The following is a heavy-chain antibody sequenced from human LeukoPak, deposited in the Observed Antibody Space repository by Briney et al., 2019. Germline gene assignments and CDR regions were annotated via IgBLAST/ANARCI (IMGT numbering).Heavy chain of an antibody. CDR2: INWNSDSI. D-gene: IGHD3-10*01. J-gene: IGHJ4*02. Sequence: GGSLRLSCAVSGFTFNDYAMHWVRQVPGKGLEWVSGINWNSDSIGYADSVKGRFTTSRDNAKNSLYLQMNSLRAEDTALYYCARGHYGLDYWGQGTLVTVSS. V-gene: IGHV3-9*01. CDR3: ARGHYGLDY. CDR1: GFTFNDYA.